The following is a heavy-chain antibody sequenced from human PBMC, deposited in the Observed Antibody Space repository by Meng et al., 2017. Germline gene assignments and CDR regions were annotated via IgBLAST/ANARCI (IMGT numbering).Heavy chain of an antibody. Sequence: QITLKEPGPTLVKPTQTLTLTCTFSGFSLSTSGVGVGWIRQPPGKALEWLALIYWDDDKRYSPSLKSRLTITKDTSKNQVVLTMTNMDPVDTATYYCAHRPNVEMATYHFDYWGQGTLVTVSS. CDR2: IYWDDDK. V-gene: IGHV2-5*02. J-gene: IGHJ4*02. D-gene: IGHD5-24*01. CDR1: GFSLSTSGVG. CDR3: AHRPNVEMATYHFDY.